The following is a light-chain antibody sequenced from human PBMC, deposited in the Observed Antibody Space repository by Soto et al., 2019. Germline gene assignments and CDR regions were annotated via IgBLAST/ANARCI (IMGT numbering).Light chain of an antibody. V-gene: IGKV1-27*01. CDR3: QNYNYGLGT. CDR2: AAS. J-gene: IGKJ3*01. Sequence: DIQMTQSPSSLSASVGDRVTITCRASQGISNYLAWYQQKPGKVPKLLIYAASTLYSGVPSRFSGSGSGTDVTRTISNLEPEDVATYYCQNYNYGLGTFGPGTKVDLK. CDR1: QGISNY.